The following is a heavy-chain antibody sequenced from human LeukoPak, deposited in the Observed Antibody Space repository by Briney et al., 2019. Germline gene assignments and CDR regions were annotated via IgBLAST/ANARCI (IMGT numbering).Heavy chain of an antibody. CDR3: AKGYDSSGYSAAWFDP. V-gene: IGHV3-23*01. CDR1: GFTFSSYS. J-gene: IGHJ5*02. D-gene: IGHD3-22*01. CDR2: ISGSGGST. Sequence: GGSLRLSCAASGFTFSSYSMNWVRQAPGKGLEWVSAISGSGGSTYYADSVKGRFTISRDNSKNTLYLQMNSLRAEDTAVYYCAKGYDSSGYSAAWFDPWGQGTLVTVSS.